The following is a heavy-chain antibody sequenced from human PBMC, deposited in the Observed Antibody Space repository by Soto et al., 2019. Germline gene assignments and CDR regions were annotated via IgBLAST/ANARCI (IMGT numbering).Heavy chain of an antibody. J-gene: IGHJ6*03. CDR1: GYTFTSYA. D-gene: IGHD6-19*01. CDR2: INAGNGNT. CDR3: ARDGSSGWYYYYMDV. Sequence: ASVKVSCKASGYTFTSYAMHWVRQAPGQGLEWMGWINAGNGNTKYSQKFQGRVTITRDTSASTAYMELSSLRSEDTAVYYCARDGSSGWYYYYMDVWGKGTTVTVS. V-gene: IGHV1-3*01.